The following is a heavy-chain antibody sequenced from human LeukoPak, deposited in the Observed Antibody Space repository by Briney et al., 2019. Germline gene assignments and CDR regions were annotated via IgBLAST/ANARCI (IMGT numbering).Heavy chain of an antibody. J-gene: IGHJ4*02. V-gene: IGHV4-59*01. CDR1: GGSISSYY. D-gene: IGHD6-13*01. CDR3: AREAGHSSSWFDD. Sequence: SETLSLTCTVSGGSISSYYWSWVRQPPGKGLEWIGYTYYSGTTNYNPSLRSRVTISVDTSKDQFSLKVKSVTAADTAVYFCAREAGHSSSWFDDWGLGTLVTVSS. CDR2: TYYSGTT.